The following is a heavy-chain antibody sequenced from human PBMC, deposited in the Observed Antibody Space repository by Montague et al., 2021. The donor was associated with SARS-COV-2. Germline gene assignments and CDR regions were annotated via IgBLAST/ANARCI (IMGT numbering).Heavy chain of an antibody. CDR1: GYSISSGYY. CDR3: ARDSRRWLQWNNWFDP. V-gene: IGHV4-38-2*02. J-gene: IGHJ5*02. Sequence: SETLSLTCIVSGYSISSGYYWGWIRQPPGKGLEWIGSIYHSGSTYYNPSLKSRVTISVDTSKNQFSLKLLSFVTAADTAVYYCARDSRRWLQWNNWFDPWGQGTLVTVSS. D-gene: IGHD5-24*01. CDR2: IYHSGST.